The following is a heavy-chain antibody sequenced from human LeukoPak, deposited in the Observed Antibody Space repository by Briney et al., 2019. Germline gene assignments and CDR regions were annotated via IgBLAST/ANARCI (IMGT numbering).Heavy chain of an antibody. CDR2: ISSSGSTI. Sequence: GGSLRLSCAASGFTFSSYEMNWVRQAPGKGLEWVSYISSSGSTIYYADSVKGRFTISRDNAKNSLYLQMNSLRAEDTAVYYCARVAAMAQFDYWGQETLVTVSS. CDR3: ARVAAMAQFDY. CDR1: GFTFSSYE. V-gene: IGHV3-48*03. J-gene: IGHJ4*02. D-gene: IGHD5-18*01.